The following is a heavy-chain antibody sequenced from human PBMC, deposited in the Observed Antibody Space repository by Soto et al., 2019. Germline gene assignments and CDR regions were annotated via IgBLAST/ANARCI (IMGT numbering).Heavy chain of an antibody. CDR2: IYYSGST. J-gene: IGHJ1*01. Sequence: PSQTLSLTCTVSGGSVSSGSYYWSWIRQPPGKGLEWIGYIYYSGSTNYNPSLKSRVTISVDTSKNQFSLKLSSVTAADTAVYYCAKDSLYFQHWGQGTLVTVSS. V-gene: IGHV4-61*01. CDR3: AKDSLYFQH. CDR1: GGSVSSGSYY.